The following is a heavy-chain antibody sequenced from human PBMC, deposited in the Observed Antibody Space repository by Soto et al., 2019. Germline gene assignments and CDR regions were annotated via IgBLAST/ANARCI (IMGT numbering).Heavy chain of an antibody. J-gene: IGHJ4*02. Sequence: GSLRLSCAASGFTFSNYAINWVRQSPGKGLEWVSVISGSVGSTYHADSVKGRFTITRDNSKNTLYLQMNSLRAEDTAVYYCAKAGGAAGTVDYFDYWGQGTLVTVSS. CDR1: GFTFSNYA. CDR3: AKAGGAAGTVDYFDY. D-gene: IGHD6-13*01. CDR2: ISGSVGST. V-gene: IGHV3-23*01.